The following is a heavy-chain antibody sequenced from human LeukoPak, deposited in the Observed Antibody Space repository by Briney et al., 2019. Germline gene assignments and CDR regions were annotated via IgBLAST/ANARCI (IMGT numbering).Heavy chain of an antibody. CDR3: ARDYGGSPPFDY. V-gene: IGHV3-48*03. D-gene: IGHD4-23*01. CDR1: GFSFSSYE. J-gene: IGHJ4*02. CDR2: ISSSGTTI. Sequence: GGSLRLSCAASGFSFSSYEMHWVRQAPGKGLEWVSYISSSGTTIYYADSVKGRFTISRDNAKNSLYLQMNSLRAEDTAVYYCARDYGGSPPFDYWGQGTLVTVSS.